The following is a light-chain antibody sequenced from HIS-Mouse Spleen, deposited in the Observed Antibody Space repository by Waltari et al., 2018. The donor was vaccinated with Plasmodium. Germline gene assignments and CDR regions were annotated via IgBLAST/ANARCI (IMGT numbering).Light chain of an antibody. V-gene: IGLV3-1*01. J-gene: IGLJ2*01. CDR2: QDS. Sequence: SYELTQPPSVSVSPGQTARITCSGYALPNKYACWYQQKPGQSPVLVIYQDSKRPSGIPERFSGSNSGNTATLTISGTQAMDEADYYCQAWDSSTVVFGGGTKLTVL. CDR1: ALPNKY. CDR3: QAWDSSTVV.